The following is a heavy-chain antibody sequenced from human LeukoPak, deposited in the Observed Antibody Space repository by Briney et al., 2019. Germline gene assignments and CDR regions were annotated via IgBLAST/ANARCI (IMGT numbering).Heavy chain of an antibody. Sequence: SVKVSCKASGGTFSSYAISWVRQAPGQGLEWMGGIIPILGTANYAQKFQGRVTITADESTSTAYMELSSLRSEDTAVYYCARGSYCSGGSCYYYFDYWGRGTLVTVSS. CDR3: ARGSYCSGGSCYYYFDY. J-gene: IGHJ4*02. V-gene: IGHV1-69*13. D-gene: IGHD2-15*01. CDR2: IIPILGTA. CDR1: GGTFSSYA.